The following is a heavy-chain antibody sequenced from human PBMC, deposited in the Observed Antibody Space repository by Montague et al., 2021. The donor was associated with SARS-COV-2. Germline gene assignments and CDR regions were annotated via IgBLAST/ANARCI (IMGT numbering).Heavy chain of an antibody. D-gene: IGHD1-26*01. J-gene: IGHJ4*02. Sequence: SETLSLTCTVSGDSVSSEIYYWSWIRQPAGKGLEWIGRIYTSGSTNYNPSLRNRVTISVDTSKNQFSLRLSSVTAADTAVYYCARVGGNHYRYFDYWGQGTLVTVSS. CDR2: IYTSGST. CDR1: GDSVSSEIYY. CDR3: ARVGGNHYRYFDY. V-gene: IGHV4-61*02.